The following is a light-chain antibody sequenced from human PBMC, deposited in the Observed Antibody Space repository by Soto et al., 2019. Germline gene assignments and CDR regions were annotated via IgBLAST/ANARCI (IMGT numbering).Light chain of an antibody. V-gene: IGLV2-8*01. J-gene: IGLJ1*01. CDR2: EVS. CDR1: SSDVGGYDF. Sequence: HSALTQPPSASGSPGQSVTISCTGTSSDVGGYDFVSWYQQHPGKAPKLMIHEVSKRPSGVPDRFSGSKSGNTASLTVSGLQAEDEADYYCSSYAGSNNYVFGTGTQLTVL. CDR3: SSYAGSNNYV.